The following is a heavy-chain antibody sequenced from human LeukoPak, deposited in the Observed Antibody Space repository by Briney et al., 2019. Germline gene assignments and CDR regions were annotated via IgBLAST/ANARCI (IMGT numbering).Heavy chain of an antibody. CDR3: AKGYYYGSGSYSTFDY. Sequence: GGSLRLSCAASGFTFSSHALSRLRQAPGKGLEWVSTISGSGGSTYYADSVKGRLTISRDNSKNTLYVQMSSLRADDTAVFYCAKGYYYGSGSYSTFDYWGQGTLVTASS. J-gene: IGHJ4*02. D-gene: IGHD3-10*01. V-gene: IGHV3-23*01. CDR2: ISGSGGST. CDR1: GFTFSSHA.